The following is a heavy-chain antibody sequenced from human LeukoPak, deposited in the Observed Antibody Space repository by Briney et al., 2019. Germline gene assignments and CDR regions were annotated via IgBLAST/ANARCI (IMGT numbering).Heavy chain of an antibody. J-gene: IGHJ4*02. CDR2: ISGSGGTT. D-gene: IGHD1-26*01. V-gene: IGHV3-23*01. CDR1: GFTFSSYV. CDR3: AKGVGTKSRYYFDY. Sequence: RSGGSLRLSCAASGFTFSSYVMSWVRQAPGKGLEWVSGISGSGGTTYYADSVKGRFTISRDSSKNTVYLQMNTLRAEDTAVYYCAKGVGTKSRYYFDYWGQGALVTVSS.